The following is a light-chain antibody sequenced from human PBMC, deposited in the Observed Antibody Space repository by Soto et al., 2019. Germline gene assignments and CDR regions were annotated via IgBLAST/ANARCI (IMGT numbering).Light chain of an antibody. J-gene: IGKJ5*01. Sequence: DIEKIHAPSSLSASVVYRVTITCLASQSISSYLNWYQQKPGKAPKLLIYAASSLQSGVPSRFSGSGSGTDFTLTIRSLQPEDFATYYCQQSYSTPPINFGQGKRLEIK. CDR1: QSISSY. V-gene: IGKV1-39*01. CDR3: QQSYSTPPIN. CDR2: AAS.